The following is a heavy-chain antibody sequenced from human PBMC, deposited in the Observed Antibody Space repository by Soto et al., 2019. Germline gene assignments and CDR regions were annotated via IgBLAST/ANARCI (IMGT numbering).Heavy chain of an antibody. Sequence: KASETLSLTCAVSGGSISSYYWSWIRQPPGKGLEWIGYIYYTGSTNYNPSLKSRVTISVDTSKNQFSLKLSSVTAADTAMYYCARDRVYYGMDIWGQGTTVTVSS. V-gene: IGHV4-59*01. D-gene: IGHD2-8*01. CDR3: ARDRVYYGMDI. J-gene: IGHJ6*02. CDR2: IYYTGST. CDR1: GGSISSYY.